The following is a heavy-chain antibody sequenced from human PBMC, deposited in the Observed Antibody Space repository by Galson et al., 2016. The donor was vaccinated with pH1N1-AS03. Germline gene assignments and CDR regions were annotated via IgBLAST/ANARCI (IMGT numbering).Heavy chain of an antibody. CDR3: ARAIGAAGSA. D-gene: IGHD6-13*01. CDR2: IKEDGSVK. Sequence: SLRLSCAGSGFTFSSYWMSWVRQAPGKGLEWVANIKEDGSVKYYVDSVKGRFTFSRDNAKNSVYLQMNSLRADDTAVYYCARAIGAAGSAWGQGTLVTVSS. V-gene: IGHV3-7*03. CDR1: GFTFSSYW. J-gene: IGHJ4*02.